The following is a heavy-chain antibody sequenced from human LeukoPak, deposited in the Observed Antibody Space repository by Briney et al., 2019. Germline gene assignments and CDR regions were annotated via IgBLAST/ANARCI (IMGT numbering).Heavy chain of an antibody. CDR3: AENGEVATIGRHFEP. CDR2: ISASGGST. V-gene: IGHV3-23*01. D-gene: IGHD5-24*01. Sequence: GGSLRLSCAASGFTFSTYAMTWVRQAPGKGLEWASLISASGGSTDYADSVKGRFTISRDTSKNTLYLQMNSLRGEDKGVLYCAENGEVATIGRHFEPRGRGTLVTVSS. CDR1: GFTFSTYA. J-gene: IGHJ2*01.